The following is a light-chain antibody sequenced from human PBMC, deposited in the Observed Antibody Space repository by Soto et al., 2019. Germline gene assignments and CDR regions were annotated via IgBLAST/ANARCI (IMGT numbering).Light chain of an antibody. J-gene: IGKJ4*01. CDR2: AAS. Sequence: DIQMTQSTSSLSASVGDRGTFPGRASQTIRTYLNWYQQKPVNAPKLLIYAASSLQNGVPTSFSGSGSGTDVTLTIHSLQPEDFANYDCQPSYSTPQLTFGGGTKVE. V-gene: IGKV1-39*01. CDR1: QTIRTY. CDR3: QPSYSTPQLT.